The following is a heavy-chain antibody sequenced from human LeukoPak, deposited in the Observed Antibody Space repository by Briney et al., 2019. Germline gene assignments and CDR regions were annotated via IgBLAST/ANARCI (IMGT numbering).Heavy chain of an antibody. D-gene: IGHD6-19*01. CDR3: ARLLRLGRNSFDP. V-gene: IGHV5-51*01. J-gene: IGHJ5*02. CDR2: IYPGDSDT. CDR1: GYSFTSYW. Sequence: GESLKISCKGSGYSFTSYWIGWVRQLPGKGLGWMGIIYPGDSDTRYSPSFQGQVTISADKSINTAYLQWSSLKASDTAIYYCARLLRLGRNSFDPWGQGTLVTVSS.